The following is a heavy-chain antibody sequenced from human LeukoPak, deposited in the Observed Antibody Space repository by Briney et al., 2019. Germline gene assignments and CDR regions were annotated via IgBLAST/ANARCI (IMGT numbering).Heavy chain of an antibody. J-gene: IGHJ4*02. CDR1: GYTFTSYG. CDR3: ARDVYSGYDKRLLDY. D-gene: IGHD5-12*01. Sequence: ASVKVSCKASGYTFTSYGISWVRQAPGQGLEWMGWISAYNGNTNNAQKLQGRVTMTTNTSTSTAYMELRSLRSDDTAVYYCARDVYSGYDKRLLDYWGQGTLVTVSS. CDR2: ISAYNGNT. V-gene: IGHV1-18*01.